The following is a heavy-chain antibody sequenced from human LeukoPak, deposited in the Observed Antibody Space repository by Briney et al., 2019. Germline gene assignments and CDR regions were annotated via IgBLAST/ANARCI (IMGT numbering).Heavy chain of an antibody. D-gene: IGHD1-26*01. CDR3: ARGRQELPDFDC. CDR1: GFTFSSYG. V-gene: IGHV3-33*01. CDR2: IWYDGSNK. J-gene: IGHJ4*02. Sequence: PGGSLRLSCAASGFTFSSYGMHWVRQAPGKGLEWVAVIWYDGSNKYYADSVKGRFTISRDNSKNTLYLQMNSLRAEDTAVYYCARGRQELPDFDCWGQGTLVTVSS.